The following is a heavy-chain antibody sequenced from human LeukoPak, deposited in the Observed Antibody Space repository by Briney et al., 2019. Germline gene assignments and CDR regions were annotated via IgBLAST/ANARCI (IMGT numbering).Heavy chain of an antibody. Sequence: GGSLRLSCASSEFIFSSYGMHWVRQAPGKGLEWVAFIRYDGSNKYYADSVKGRFTISRDNSKNTLYLQMNSLRAEDTAVYYCAKDRSHRSMIVDCWGQGTLVTVSS. CDR1: EFIFSSYG. CDR2: IRYDGSNK. D-gene: IGHD3-22*01. J-gene: IGHJ4*02. CDR3: AKDRSHRSMIVDC. V-gene: IGHV3-30*02.